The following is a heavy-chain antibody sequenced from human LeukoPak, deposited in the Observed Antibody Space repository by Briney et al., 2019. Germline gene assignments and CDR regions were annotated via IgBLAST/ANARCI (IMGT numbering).Heavy chain of an antibody. Sequence: GVSVKVSCKASGYTFTSYAMHWVRQAPGQRLEWMGWINAGNGNTKYSQKFQGRVTITRDTSASTAYMELSSLRSEDTAVYYCARRGYYDSSGYYDFDYWGQGTLVTVSS. D-gene: IGHD3-22*01. CDR1: GYTFTSYA. V-gene: IGHV1-3*01. CDR2: INAGNGNT. J-gene: IGHJ4*02. CDR3: ARRGYYDSSGYYDFDY.